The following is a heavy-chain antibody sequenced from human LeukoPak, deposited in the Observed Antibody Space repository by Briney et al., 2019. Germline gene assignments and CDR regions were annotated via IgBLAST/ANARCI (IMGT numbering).Heavy chain of an antibody. CDR2: IYDSGST. J-gene: IGHJ4*02. D-gene: IGHD4-23*01. CDR3: ARGGTVATPRY. Sequence: PSETLSLTCTVTGGSISSGSYYCSWIRQHPGKGLEWIGSIYDSGSTYSNPSLKSRLTISVDTSKNQFSLYLSSVTAADTAVYYCARGGTVATPRYWGQGTLVTVSS. V-gene: IGHV4-31*03. CDR1: GGSISSGSYY.